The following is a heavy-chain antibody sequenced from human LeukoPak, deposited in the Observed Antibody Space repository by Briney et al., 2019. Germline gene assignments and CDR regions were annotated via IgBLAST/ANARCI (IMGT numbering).Heavy chain of an antibody. D-gene: IGHD3-10*01. CDR1: GVTFSSYV. CDR2: ISGSGGGT. Sequence: QTGGSLRLSCEASGVTFSSYVMSWVRQAPGKGPEWVSGISGSGGGTYYADSVKGRFAISRDNSKNTLYLQMNSLRAEDTAVYYCVQEGPRVLAFDIWGQGTKVTVSS. V-gene: IGHV3-23*01. CDR3: VQEGPRVLAFDI. J-gene: IGHJ3*02.